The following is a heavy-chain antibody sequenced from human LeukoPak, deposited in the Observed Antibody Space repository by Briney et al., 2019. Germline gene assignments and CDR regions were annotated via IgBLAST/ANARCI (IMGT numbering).Heavy chain of an antibody. V-gene: IGHV3-23*01. J-gene: IGHJ4*02. CDR2: ISGSGGST. D-gene: IGHD1-26*01. CDR1: GFTFSNYD. Sequence: GGSLRLSCAASGFTFSNYDMHWVRQAPGKGLEWVSAISGSGGSTYYADSVKGRFTISRDNSKNTLYLQMNSLRAEDTAVYYCAKAPGIVGATTTFDYWGQGTLVTVSS. CDR3: AKAPGIVGATTTFDY.